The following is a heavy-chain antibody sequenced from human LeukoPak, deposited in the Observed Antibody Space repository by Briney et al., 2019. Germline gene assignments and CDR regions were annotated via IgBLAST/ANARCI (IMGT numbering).Heavy chain of an antibody. CDR2: INPHSGGT. J-gene: IGHJ4*02. CDR3: AGDVGEYCSSTNCYASHY. CDR1: GYTFTGYY. V-gene: IGHV1-2*02. D-gene: IGHD2-2*01. Sequence: ASVKVSCKASGYTFTGYYIHWVRQAPGQGLEWMGWINPHSGGTNYAQKFQGGVTMTRDTSITTAYMELSSLRSDDTAVYYCAGDVGEYCSSTNCYASHYWGQGTLVIVSS.